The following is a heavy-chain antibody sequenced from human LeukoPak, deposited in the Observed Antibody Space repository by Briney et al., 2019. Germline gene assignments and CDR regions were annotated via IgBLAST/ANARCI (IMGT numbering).Heavy chain of an antibody. CDR1: GGSIFSDSYY. D-gene: IGHD6-13*01. CDR3: ARGVIAAGGNDFDY. CDR2: IYTSGST. V-gene: IGHV4-61*02. J-gene: IGHJ4*02. Sequence: PSETLSLTCTFSGGSIFSDSYYWSWIRQPAGKGLEWIGRIYTSGSTNYNPSLKSRVTMSVDTSKNQFSLKLSSVTAADTAVYYCARGVIAAGGNDFDYWGQGTLVTVSS.